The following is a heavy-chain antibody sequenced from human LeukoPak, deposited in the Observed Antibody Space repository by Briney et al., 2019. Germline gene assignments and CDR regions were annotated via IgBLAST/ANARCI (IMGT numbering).Heavy chain of an antibody. Sequence: GGSLRFSCAASGFTFSSYSMNWVRQAPGKGLEWVSSNSSSSSYIYYADSVKGRFTISRDNTKNSLYLQMNSLRAEDTAVYYCARSAVYDFWSGYLYYFDYWGQGTLVTVSS. J-gene: IGHJ4*02. CDR1: GFTFSSYS. D-gene: IGHD3-3*01. CDR3: ARSAVYDFWSGYLYYFDY. CDR2: NSSSSSYI. V-gene: IGHV3-21*01.